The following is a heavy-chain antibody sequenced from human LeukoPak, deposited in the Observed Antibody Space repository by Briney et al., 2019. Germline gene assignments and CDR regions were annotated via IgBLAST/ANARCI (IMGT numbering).Heavy chain of an antibody. CDR3: ARDTRWLQPIYYFDY. Sequence: GASVRVSCKASGYTFTSYYMHRVRQAPGQGLEWMGIINPSGGSTSYAQKFQGRVTMTRDTSTSTVYMELSSLRSEDTAVYYCARDTRWLQPIYYFDYWGQGTLVTVSS. J-gene: IGHJ4*02. D-gene: IGHD5-24*01. V-gene: IGHV1-46*01. CDR2: INPSGGST. CDR1: GYTFTSYY.